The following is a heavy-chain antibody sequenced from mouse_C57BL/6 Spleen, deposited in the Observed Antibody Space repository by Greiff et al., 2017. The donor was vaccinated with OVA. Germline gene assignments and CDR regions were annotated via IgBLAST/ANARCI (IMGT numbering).Heavy chain of an antibody. CDR2: IYPGDGDT. Sequence: QVQLQQSGPELVKPGASVKISCKASGYAFSSSWMNWVKQRPGTGLEWIGRIYPGDGDTNYNGKFKGKATLTADKSSSTAYMQLSSLTSEDSAVYFCARRNYYGSSHFDYWGQGTTLTVSS. CDR3: ARRNYYGSSHFDY. J-gene: IGHJ2*01. D-gene: IGHD1-1*01. V-gene: IGHV1-82*01. CDR1: GYAFSSSW.